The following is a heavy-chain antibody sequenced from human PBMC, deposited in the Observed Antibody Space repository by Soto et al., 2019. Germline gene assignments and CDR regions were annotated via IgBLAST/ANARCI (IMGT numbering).Heavy chain of an antibody. CDR2: MNPNIGNT. Sequence: ASVKVSCKASGYTFTSYDINWVRQATGQGLEWMGWMNPNIGNTGYAQKFQGRVTMTRNTSISTAYLELSSLRFEDTAVYYCARAVEDRYDFDYWGQGTLVTVSS. CDR1: GYTFTSYD. V-gene: IGHV1-8*01. CDR3: ARAVEDRYDFDY. D-gene: IGHD5-12*01. J-gene: IGHJ4*02.